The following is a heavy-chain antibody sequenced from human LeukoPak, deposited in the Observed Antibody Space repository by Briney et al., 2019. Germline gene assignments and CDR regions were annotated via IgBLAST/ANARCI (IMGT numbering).Heavy chain of an antibody. V-gene: IGHV3-23*01. Sequence: VGSLRLSCAASGFTFINYAMTWVRQAPGKGLEWVSGISGSGGSTYYADSVKGRFTISRDNSKNTLYLQMKSLRAEDTAVYYCAKTYQLISYFDYWGQGTLVTVSS. CDR3: AKTYQLISYFDY. CDR2: ISGSGGST. CDR1: GFTFINYA. D-gene: IGHD5-24*01. J-gene: IGHJ4*02.